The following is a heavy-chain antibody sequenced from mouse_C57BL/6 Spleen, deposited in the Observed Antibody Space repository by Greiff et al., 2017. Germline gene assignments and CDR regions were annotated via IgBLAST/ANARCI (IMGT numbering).Heavy chain of an antibody. CDR2: IDPSDSYT. CDR3: ARDGSSCFDY. Sequence: VQLQQPGAELVRPGTSVKLSCKASGYTFTSYWMHWVKQRPGQGLEWIGVIDPSDSYTNYNQKFKGKATLTVDTSSSTAYMQLSSLTSEDSAVYYCARDGSSCFDYWGQGTTLTVSS. D-gene: IGHD1-1*01. V-gene: IGHV1-59*01. CDR1: GYTFTSYW. J-gene: IGHJ2*01.